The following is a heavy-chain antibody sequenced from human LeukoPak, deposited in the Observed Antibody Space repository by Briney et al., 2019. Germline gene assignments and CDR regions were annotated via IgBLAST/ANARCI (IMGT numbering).Heavy chain of an antibody. V-gene: IGHV3-72*01. Sequence: GGSLRLSCAASGFTFSDRYMDWVRQAPGKGLEWVGRSRNKANSYTTEYAASVKGRLTVSRDDSNNSLYLQMNSLKTEDTAVYYCASSPAGRYTFEYWGQGTQVTVSS. CDR2: SRNKANSYTT. CDR1: GFTFSDRY. CDR3: ASSPAGRYTFEY. J-gene: IGHJ4*02. D-gene: IGHD1-26*01.